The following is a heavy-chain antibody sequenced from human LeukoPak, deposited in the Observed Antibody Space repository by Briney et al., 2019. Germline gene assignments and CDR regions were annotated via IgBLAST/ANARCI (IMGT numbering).Heavy chain of an antibody. Sequence: GASVKVSCKASGYTFTGYYMHWVRQAPGQGLEWMGWSNPNRGDTDYAQKFQGRVTMTRDTSISTVYMELSSLRSDDTAVYYCAKMAYSGHDKGLGYNWFDPWGQGTLVTVSS. CDR3: AKMAYSGHDKGLGYNWFDP. J-gene: IGHJ5*02. V-gene: IGHV1-2*02. CDR2: SNPNRGDT. D-gene: IGHD1-26*01. CDR1: GYTFTGYY.